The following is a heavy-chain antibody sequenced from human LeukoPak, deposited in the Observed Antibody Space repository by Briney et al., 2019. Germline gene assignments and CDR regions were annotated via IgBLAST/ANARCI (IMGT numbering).Heavy chain of an antibody. J-gene: IGHJ4*02. V-gene: IGHV3-21*01. CDR1: GFTFSTYS. CDR3: AREIAEGFDY. Sequence: GGSLGLSFAASGFTFSTYSMNWVRQTPGKGLEWVSSIGGTGTSIYYADSVKGRFTISRDNPKNSLYLQMNSLRAEDTAVYYCAREIAEGFDYWGQGTLVTVSS. CDR2: IGGTGTSI.